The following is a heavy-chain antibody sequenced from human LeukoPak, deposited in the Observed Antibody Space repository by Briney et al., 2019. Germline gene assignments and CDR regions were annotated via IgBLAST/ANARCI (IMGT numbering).Heavy chain of an antibody. CDR1: GGTFSSYA. CDR2: IIPILGIA. D-gene: IGHD3-22*01. Sequence: APVKVSCKASGGTFSSYAISWVRQAPGQGLEWMGRIIPILGIANYAQKFQGRVTITADKSTSTAYMELSSLRSEDTAVYYCARALPYDSSGTHFGYWGQGTLVTVSS. CDR3: ARALPYDSSGTHFGY. V-gene: IGHV1-69*04. J-gene: IGHJ4*02.